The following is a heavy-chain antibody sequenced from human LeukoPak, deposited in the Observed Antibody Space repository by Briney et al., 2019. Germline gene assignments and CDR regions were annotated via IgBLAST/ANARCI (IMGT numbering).Heavy chain of an antibody. CDR3: TRGGYYYDSSGYYHPDY. Sequence: GGSLRLSCAASGFTFSGSAMHWVRQASGKGLEWVGRIRSKANSYATAYAASVKGRFTISRDDSKNTAYLQMNSLKTEDTAVYYCTRGGYYYDSSGYYHPDYWGQGTLVTVSS. J-gene: IGHJ4*02. CDR2: IRSKANSYAT. CDR1: GFTFSGSA. V-gene: IGHV3-73*01. D-gene: IGHD3-22*01.